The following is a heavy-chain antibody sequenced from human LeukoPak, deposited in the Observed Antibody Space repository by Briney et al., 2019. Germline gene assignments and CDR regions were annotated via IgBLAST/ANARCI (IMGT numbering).Heavy chain of an antibody. Sequence: GGSLRLSCAASGFTVSTNYMSWVRQAPGKGLEWVSLIYSGGNTYYADSVKGRFTISRDNSKNTLYLQMNSLRAEDTAVYYCARGFRSVTTWGYSDYWGQGSLVTVSS. CDR3: ARGFRSVTTWGYSDY. V-gene: IGHV3-66*01. J-gene: IGHJ4*02. CDR2: IYSGGNT. CDR1: GFTVSTNY. D-gene: IGHD4-17*01.